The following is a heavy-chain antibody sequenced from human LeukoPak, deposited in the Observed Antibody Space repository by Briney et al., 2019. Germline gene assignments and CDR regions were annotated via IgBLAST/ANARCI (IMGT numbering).Heavy chain of an antibody. J-gene: IGHJ4*02. V-gene: IGHV2-5*02. CDR2: IYWDDDK. CDR3: ARVDTAMVSLGY. D-gene: IGHD5-18*01. Sequence: SGPTLVKPTQTLTLTCTFSGFSLSTSGVGVGWIRQPPGKALEWLALIYWDDDKRYSPSLKSRLTITKDTSKNQVVLTMTNMDPVDTATYYCARVDTAMVSLGYWGQGTLVTVSS. CDR1: GFSLSTSGVG.